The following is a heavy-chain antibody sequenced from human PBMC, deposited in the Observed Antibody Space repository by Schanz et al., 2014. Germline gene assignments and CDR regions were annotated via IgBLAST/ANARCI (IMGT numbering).Heavy chain of an antibody. J-gene: IGHJ4*02. CDR2: IGGSGDST. CDR1: GFTFSNHA. CDR3: ARGTDTAMEHRPFDY. Sequence: VQLVESGGGVVQPGRSLRLSCAASGFTFSNHALSWVRQAPGKGLEWVSGIGGSGDSTHYADSVKGRFTISRDNSKNMLYLQINNLRAEDTAVYYCARGTDTAMEHRPFDYWGQGTLVTVSS. V-gene: IGHV3-23*04. D-gene: IGHD5-18*01.